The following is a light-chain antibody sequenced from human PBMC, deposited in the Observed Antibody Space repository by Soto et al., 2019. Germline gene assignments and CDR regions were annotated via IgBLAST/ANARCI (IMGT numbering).Light chain of an antibody. CDR2: DVT. CDR1: SSDVGGYNY. CDR3: CSYTTSNTRQIV. V-gene: IGLV2-14*01. J-gene: IGLJ1*01. Sequence: VLTQPGSVSGSPGQSITIYCTGTSSDVGGYNYVSWYQQQPGKAPKFMIYDVTNRPSGVSNRFSGSKSGNTASLTISGLQAEDEADYYCCSYTTSNTRQIVFGTGTKVTVL.